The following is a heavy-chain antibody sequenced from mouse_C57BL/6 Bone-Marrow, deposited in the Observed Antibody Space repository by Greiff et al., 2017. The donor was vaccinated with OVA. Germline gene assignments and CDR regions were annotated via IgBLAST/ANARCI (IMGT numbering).Heavy chain of an antibody. J-gene: IGHJ4*01. CDR2: IYPGSGST. Sequence: QVQLQQPGAELVKPGASVKMSCKASGYTFTSYWITWVKQRPGQGLEWIGDIYPGSGSTNYNEKFKSKATLTVDTSSSTAYMQLSSLTSEDSAVYYCARWHYDYDWGVYAMDYWGQGTSVTVSS. CDR3: ARWHYDYDWGVYAMDY. CDR1: GYTFTSYW. V-gene: IGHV1-55*01. D-gene: IGHD2-4*01.